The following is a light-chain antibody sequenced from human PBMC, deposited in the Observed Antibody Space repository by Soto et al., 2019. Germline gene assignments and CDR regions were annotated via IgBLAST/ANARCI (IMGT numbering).Light chain of an antibody. CDR2: GAS. CDR1: QTTSSNY. Sequence: EIVLTQSPGTLSLSPGERATLSCRASQTTSSNYLAWYQQKPGQAPRLLIYGASRRATGIPDRFSGSGSGTDFTLTISRLEPEDFAVYYCQQYGSSYTFGQGTKLEIK. CDR3: QQYGSSYT. V-gene: IGKV3-20*01. J-gene: IGKJ2*01.